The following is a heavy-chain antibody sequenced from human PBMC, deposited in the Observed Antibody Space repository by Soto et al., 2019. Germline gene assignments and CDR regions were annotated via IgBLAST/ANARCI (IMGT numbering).Heavy chain of an antibody. D-gene: IGHD6-13*01. CDR1: GYTFTSYG. Sequence: ASVKVSCKASGYTFTSYGISWVRQAPGQGLEWMGWISAYNGNTNYAQKLQGRVTMTTDTSTSTAYTELRSLRSDDTAVYYCARDLSSSWYLGFDYWGQGTLVTVSS. J-gene: IGHJ4*02. CDR2: ISAYNGNT. CDR3: ARDLSSSWYLGFDY. V-gene: IGHV1-18*04.